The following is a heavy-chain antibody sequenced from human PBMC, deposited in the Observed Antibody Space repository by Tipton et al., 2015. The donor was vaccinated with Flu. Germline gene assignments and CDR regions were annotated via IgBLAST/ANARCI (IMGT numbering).Heavy chain of an antibody. Sequence: TLSLTCSVSGASISSGRYYLTWVRQPAGQGLEWVWRIYTSGSTNYNASLRSRAAISMDTSKNLFSLKLRSVTAADTAVYFCARATWSSNAFDIWGQGTMVIVSS. V-gene: IGHV4-61*02. CDR2: IYTSGST. CDR3: ARATWSSNAFDI. J-gene: IGHJ3*02. CDR1: GASISSGRYY. D-gene: IGHD2-15*01.